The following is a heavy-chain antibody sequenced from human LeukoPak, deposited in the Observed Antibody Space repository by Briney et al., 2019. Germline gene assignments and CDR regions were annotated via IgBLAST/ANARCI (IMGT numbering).Heavy chain of an antibody. D-gene: IGHD6-19*01. V-gene: IGHV4-59*01. J-gene: IGHJ4*02. CDR2: IYYSRTT. Sequence: SETLSLTCTVSGDSSSNYYWSWIRQPRGKELEWMVYIYYSRTTKYSPSLKSRVTISEDTSKNQFSLKLSSVTAADTAVYYCARGAGWYDYWGQGTLVTVSS. CDR3: ARGAGWYDY. CDR1: GDSSSNYY.